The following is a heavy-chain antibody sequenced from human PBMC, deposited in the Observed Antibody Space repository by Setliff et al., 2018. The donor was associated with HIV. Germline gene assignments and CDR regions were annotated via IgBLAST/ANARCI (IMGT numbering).Heavy chain of an antibody. CDR1: GYSFTSYW. J-gene: IGHJ4*02. CDR2: IYPGDSDT. V-gene: IGHV5-51*01. CDR3: ARGLTGYPSPFDY. D-gene: IGHD3-9*01. Sequence: GGSLTLSCQGSGYSFTSYWIGWVRQMPGKGLEWMGIIYPGDSDTRYSPSFQGQVTISADKSISTAYLQWSSLKASDTAMYYCARGLTGYPSPFDYWGQGTLVTVSS.